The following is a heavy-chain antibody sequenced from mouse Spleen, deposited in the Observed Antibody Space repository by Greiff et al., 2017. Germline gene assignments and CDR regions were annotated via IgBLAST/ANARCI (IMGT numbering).Heavy chain of an antibody. J-gene: IGHJ1*03. CDR1: GYTFTSYW. D-gene: IGHD2-1*01. V-gene: IGHV1-64*01. Sequence: QVQLQQPGAELVKPGASVKLSCKASGYTFTSYWMHWVKQRPGQGLEWIGMIHPNSGSTNYNEKFKSKATLTVDKSSSTAYMQLSSLTSEDSAVYYCARYYGIYWYFDVWGTGTTVTVSS. CDR3: ARYYGIYWYFDV. CDR2: IHPNSGST.